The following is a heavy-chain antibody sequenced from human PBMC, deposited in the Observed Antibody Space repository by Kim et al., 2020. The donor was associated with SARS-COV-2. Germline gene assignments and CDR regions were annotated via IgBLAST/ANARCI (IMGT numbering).Heavy chain of an antibody. CDR3: AKEKVEQWYFDV. V-gene: IGHV3-23*01. Sequence: YHADSVKGRFTSSRANSRNTLYLQMNSRSAEDTAVYYCAKEKVEQWYFDVWGRGTLVTVSS. D-gene: IGHD6-13*01. J-gene: IGHJ2*01.